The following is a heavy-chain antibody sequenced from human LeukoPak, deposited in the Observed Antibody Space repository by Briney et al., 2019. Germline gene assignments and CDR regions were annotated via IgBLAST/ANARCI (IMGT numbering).Heavy chain of an antibody. CDR1: ELTVSSDY. V-gene: IGHV3-66*01. CDR3: VSPSYGSGSYELDY. Sequence: GGSLRLSCAASELTVSSDYMSWVRQAPGKGLEWVSTIYSGGGTYYADSVKGRFTISRDNSKNTLYLQMSSLRAEDTAVYYCVSPSYGSGSYELDYWGQGTLVTVSS. CDR2: IYSGGGT. D-gene: IGHD3-10*01. J-gene: IGHJ4*02.